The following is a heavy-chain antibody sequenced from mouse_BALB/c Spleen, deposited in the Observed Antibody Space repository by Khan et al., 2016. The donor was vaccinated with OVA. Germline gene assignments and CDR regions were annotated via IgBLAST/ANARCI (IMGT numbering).Heavy chain of an antibody. CDR2: ISNSGST. CDR1: GYSITSDYA. V-gene: IGHV3-2*02. J-gene: IGHJ4*01. D-gene: IGHD4-1*01. Sequence: EVQLQESGPGLVKPSQSLSLTCTVTGYSITSDYAWNWIRQFPGNKLEWMGYISNSGSTSYNPSLKSRISITRDTSKNQFFLQLNSVTTEDTGTYYCASDLGRYYAMDYWGQGTSVTVSS. CDR3: ASDLGRYYAMDY.